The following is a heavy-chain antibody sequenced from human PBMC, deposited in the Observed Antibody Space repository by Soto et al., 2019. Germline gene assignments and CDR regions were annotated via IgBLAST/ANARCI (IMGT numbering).Heavy chain of an antibody. CDR2: INHSGST. CDR1: GGSFSGYY. CDR3: ARGVGATLYYYYYYYMDV. J-gene: IGHJ6*03. V-gene: IGHV4-34*01. D-gene: IGHD2-15*01. Sequence: SETLSLTCAVYGGSFSGYYWSWIRQPPGKGLEWIGEINHSGSTNYNPSLKSRVTISVDTSKNQFSLKLSSVTAADTAVYYFARGVGATLYYYYYYYMDVWGKGTTVTVSS.